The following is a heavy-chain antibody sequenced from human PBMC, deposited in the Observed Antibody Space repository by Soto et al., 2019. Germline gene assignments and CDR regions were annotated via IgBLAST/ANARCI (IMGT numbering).Heavy chain of an antibody. CDR1: GYDFSTYW. CDR3: ARQCGGDGYRYFSGYYFAMDV. D-gene: IGHD5-18*01. V-gene: IGHV5-51*01. CDR2: IYPPDSDT. J-gene: IGHJ6*02. Sequence: GESLKISCKGSGYDFSTYWIGWVRQMPGKGLEWMGIIYPPDSDTRYSPSFQGQVTMSVDKSISTAYLQWSSLKASDTAMYYCARQCGGDGYRYFSGYYFAMDVWGQGTTVTVSS.